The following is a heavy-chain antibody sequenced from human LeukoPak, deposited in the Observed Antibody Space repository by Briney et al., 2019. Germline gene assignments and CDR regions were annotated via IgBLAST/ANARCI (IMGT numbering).Heavy chain of an antibody. CDR2: INSDGINT. CDR1: GFTVSSNY. CDR3: ARVYDSSGYYHSLLY. V-gene: IGHV3-74*01. D-gene: IGHD3-22*01. Sequence: PGGSLRLSCAASGFTVSSNYMSWVRQAPGKGLEWVSRINSDGINTSYADSVKGRFTISRDNAKNTLNLQMNSLRAEDTAVYYCARVYDSSGYYHSLLYWGQGTLVTVSS. J-gene: IGHJ4*02.